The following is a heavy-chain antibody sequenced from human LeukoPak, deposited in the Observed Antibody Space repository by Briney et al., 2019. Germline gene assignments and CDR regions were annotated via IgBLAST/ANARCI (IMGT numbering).Heavy chain of an antibody. V-gene: IGHV4-31*03. CDR1: GGSISSGGYY. J-gene: IGHJ6*02. CDR2: IYYSGST. CDR3: ARTYYYDSSGYYYPYYYYGMDV. D-gene: IGHD3-22*01. Sequence: SETLSLTCTVSGGSISSGGYYWSWIRQHPGKGLEWIGYIYYSGSTYYNPSLKSRVTISVDTSKNQFSLKLSSVTAADTAVYYCARTYYYDSSGYYYPYYYYGMDVWGQGTTVTVSS.